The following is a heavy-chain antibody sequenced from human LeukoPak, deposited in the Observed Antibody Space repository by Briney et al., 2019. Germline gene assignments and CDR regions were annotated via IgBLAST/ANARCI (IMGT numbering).Heavy chain of an antibody. V-gene: IGHV3-7*01. J-gene: IGHJ4*02. D-gene: IGHD6-13*01. Sequence: GGALRLSCAASGFTFSSYWMSWVRQAPGKGLEGVANIKEDGSEKYYVDSVKGRFTISRDNAKNSLYLQMNSLRAEDTAVYYCARDVGSSSWSDYWGQGTLVTVSS. CDR3: ARDVGSSSWSDY. CDR2: IKEDGSEK. CDR1: GFTFSSYW.